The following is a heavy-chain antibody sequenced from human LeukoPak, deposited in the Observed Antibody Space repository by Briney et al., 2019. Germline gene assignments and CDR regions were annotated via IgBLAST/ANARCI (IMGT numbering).Heavy chain of an antibody. Sequence: PSETLSLTCTVSGGSISSGDYCWSWVRQPPGKGLEWIGYICYRGSTYYNPSLKSRVTISVDTSKNQFSLKLSSVTAADTAVYYCARTAGYCSGGSCSPRPFDYWGQGTLVTVSS. V-gene: IGHV4-30-4*01. CDR3: ARTAGYCSGGSCSPRPFDY. D-gene: IGHD2-15*01. J-gene: IGHJ4*02. CDR2: ICYRGST. CDR1: GGSISSGDYC.